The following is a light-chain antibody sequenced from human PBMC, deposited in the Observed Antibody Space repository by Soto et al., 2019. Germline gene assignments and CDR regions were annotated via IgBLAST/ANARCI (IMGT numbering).Light chain of an antibody. CDR3: SSFAGNNNLV. CDR1: SSDVGGYNY. Sequence: QSALTQPPSASGSPGQSVTISCTGTSSDVGGYNYVSWYQQHPGKAPKLMISEVSKRPSGVPDRFSGSKSGHTASLTVSGLQAEDEADYYCSSFAGNNNLVFGGGTQLTVL. V-gene: IGLV2-8*01. CDR2: EVS. J-gene: IGLJ2*01.